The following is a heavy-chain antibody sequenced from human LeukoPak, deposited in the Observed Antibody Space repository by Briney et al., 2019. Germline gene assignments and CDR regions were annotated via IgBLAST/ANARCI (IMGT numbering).Heavy chain of an antibody. CDR2: IIPIFGTA. CDR1: GGTFSSYA. V-gene: IGHV1-69*05. J-gene: IGHJ4*02. D-gene: IGHD3-10*01. Sequence: ASVKVSCKASGGTFSSYAISWVRQAPGQGLEWMGRIIPIFGTANYAQKFQGRVTITTDESTSTAYMELSSLRSEDTAVYYCARSDGPFYYGSGSYFDYRGQGTLVTVSS. CDR3: ARSDGPFYYGSGSYFDY.